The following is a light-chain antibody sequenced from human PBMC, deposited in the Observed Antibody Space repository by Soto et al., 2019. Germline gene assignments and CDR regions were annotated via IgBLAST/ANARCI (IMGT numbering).Light chain of an antibody. Sequence: DIQLTQSPSFLSASEGDRVTITCRASQDISSYLAWYQQRPGKAPQLLIYAASALQGGVPSRFSGSGSGTEFTLTISSLQPEDFATYYCQHLDSYPLTFGGGTQVEIK. CDR2: AAS. J-gene: IGKJ4*01. V-gene: IGKV1-9*01. CDR1: QDISSY. CDR3: QHLDSYPLT.